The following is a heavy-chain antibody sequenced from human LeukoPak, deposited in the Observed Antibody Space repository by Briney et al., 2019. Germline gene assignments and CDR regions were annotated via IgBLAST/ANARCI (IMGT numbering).Heavy chain of an antibody. J-gene: IGHJ1*01. D-gene: IGHD3-16*02. CDR1: GGTLSRYG. V-gene: IGHV1-69*05. CDR2: IIPTFGST. Sequence: SVKVSCKASGGTLSRYGINWVRQAPGQGLEWMGRIIPTFGSTNYAQNFQGSVTITTDESTTTAYMEVTSLTSEDTAVYYCAGETLAPSGVKYFHHWGQGTLVTVSS. CDR3: AGETLAPSGVKYFHH.